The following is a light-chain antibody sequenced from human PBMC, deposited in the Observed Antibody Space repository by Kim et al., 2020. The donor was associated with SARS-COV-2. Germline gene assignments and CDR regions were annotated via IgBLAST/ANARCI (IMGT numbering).Light chain of an antibody. CDR2: KAS. CDR1: QSINSW. Sequence: DIQMTQSPSTLSSSVGERVTITCRASQSINSWLAWYQQKPGQAPKLLIYKASSLASGVPSRFSGSGSGTEFTLTISSLQPDDFATYYCQRYKSASRTFGQGTQVDIK. J-gene: IGKJ1*01. CDR3: QRYKSASRT. V-gene: IGKV1-5*03.